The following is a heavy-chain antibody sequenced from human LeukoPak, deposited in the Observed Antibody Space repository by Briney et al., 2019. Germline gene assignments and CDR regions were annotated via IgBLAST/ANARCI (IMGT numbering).Heavy chain of an antibody. J-gene: IGHJ4*02. CDR2: ISWNSGSI. D-gene: IGHD3-3*01. V-gene: IGHV3-9*01. CDR3: ARVDYDFWSGYYTY. CDR1: GFTFDDYA. Sequence: PGGSLRLSCAASGFTFDDYAMHWVRQAPGKGLEWVSGISWNSGSIGYADSVKGRFTISRDNAKNSLYLQMNSLRAEDTAVYYCARVDYDFWSGYYTYWGQGTLVTVSS.